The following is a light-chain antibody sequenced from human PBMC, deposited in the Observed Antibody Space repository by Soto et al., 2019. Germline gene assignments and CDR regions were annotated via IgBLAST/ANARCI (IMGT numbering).Light chain of an antibody. CDR3: GTWDSSLSVGV. CDR2: DDN. CDR1: SSNIGNNY. J-gene: IGLJ2*01. Sequence: QSVLTQPPSVSAAPGQKVTISCSGSSSNIGNNYVAWYQQLPETAPRLLIYDDNKRPSGISDRFSGSKSGTSATLGITGPQTGDEAEYYCGTWDSSLSVGVFGGGTKLTVL. V-gene: IGLV1-51*01.